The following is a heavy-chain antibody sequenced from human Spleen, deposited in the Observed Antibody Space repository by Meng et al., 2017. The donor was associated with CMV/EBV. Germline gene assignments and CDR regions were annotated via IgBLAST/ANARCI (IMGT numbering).Heavy chain of an antibody. Sequence: SVQVFCNASGGTFSSYSISWVRQAPGQGLEWMGGIIPIFGTANYAQKFQGRVTITTDESTSTAYMELNSLRSEDTAVYYCARTYSLIPYYYYYGMDVWGQGTTVTVSS. D-gene: IGHD6-13*01. V-gene: IGHV1-69*05. CDR2: IIPIFGTA. CDR3: ARTYSLIPYYYYYGMDV. CDR1: GGTFSSYS. J-gene: IGHJ6*02.